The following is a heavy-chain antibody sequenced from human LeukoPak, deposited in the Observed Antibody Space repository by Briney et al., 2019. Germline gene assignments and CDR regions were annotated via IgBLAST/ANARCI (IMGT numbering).Heavy chain of an antibody. J-gene: IGHJ4*02. V-gene: IGHV3-30*04. CDR3: AAKRRSGYYY. D-gene: IGHD3-3*01. CDR1: GFTFSSYA. Sequence: GRSLRLSCAASGFTFSSYAMHWVRQAPGKGLEWVAVISYDGSNKYYADSVKGRFTISRDNSKNTLYLQMNSLRAEDTAVYYCAAKRRSGYYYWGQGTLVTVSS. CDR2: ISYDGSNK.